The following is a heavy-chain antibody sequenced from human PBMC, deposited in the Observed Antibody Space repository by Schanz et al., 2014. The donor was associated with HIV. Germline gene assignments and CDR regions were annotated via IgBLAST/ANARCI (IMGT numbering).Heavy chain of an antibody. J-gene: IGHJ6*02. D-gene: IGHD1-26*01. Sequence: QVQLVQSGAEVKKPGASVKVSCKASGYTFTNYFIHWVRQAPGQGLEWMGWINPNSGDTDYAQKFQGRVTMTRNTSINTAYMELTSLRSEDTAVYYCARRGLVGATLYYYYYGMDVWGQGTTVTVSS. CDR2: INPNSGDT. CDR3: ARRGLVGATLYYYYYGMDV. CDR1: GYTFTNYF. V-gene: IGHV1-8*02.